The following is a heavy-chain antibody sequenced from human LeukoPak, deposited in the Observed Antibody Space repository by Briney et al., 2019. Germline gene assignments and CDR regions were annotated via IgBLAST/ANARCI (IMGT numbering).Heavy chain of an antibody. Sequence: GGSLRLSCAASGFTFNNYGMHYVRQAPGKGLEWVAVISDDGRNKNYADSVKGRFTISRDKSKNTLYLQMNSLRAEDTAVYYCARDLSGGYSFDYWGQGTLVTVSS. CDR2: ISDDGRNK. D-gene: IGHD2-15*01. V-gene: IGHV3-30*03. CDR3: ARDLSGGYSFDY. CDR1: GFTFNNYG. J-gene: IGHJ4*02.